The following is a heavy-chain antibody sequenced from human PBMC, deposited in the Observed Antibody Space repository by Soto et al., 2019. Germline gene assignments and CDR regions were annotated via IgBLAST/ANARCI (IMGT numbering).Heavy chain of an antibody. CDR1: GFTFSSYA. Sequence: AGGSLRLSCAASGFTFSSYAMSWVRQAPGKGLEWVSAISGSGGSTYYADSVKGRFTISRDNSKSTLYLQMNSLRAEDTAVYYCAKGHCSGGSCYSGIYYWGQGTLVTVSS. CDR3: AKGHCSGGSCYSGIYY. J-gene: IGHJ4*02. D-gene: IGHD2-15*01. CDR2: ISGSGGST. V-gene: IGHV3-23*01.